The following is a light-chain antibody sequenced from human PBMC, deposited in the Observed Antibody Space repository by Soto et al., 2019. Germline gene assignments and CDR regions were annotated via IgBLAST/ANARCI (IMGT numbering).Light chain of an antibody. J-gene: IGKJ1*01. CDR1: QSVDNR. V-gene: IGKV3-15*01. CDR2: GAI. CDR3: QQYIDWPRT. Sequence: EIVMTQSPATLSVCPGERATLSCRASQSVDNRLAWYQHTPGQAPRLLIYGAIYRATGVPAKFSGSGSGTEFTLTITSLQSEDFALYYCQQYIDWPRTFGQGTKVDIK.